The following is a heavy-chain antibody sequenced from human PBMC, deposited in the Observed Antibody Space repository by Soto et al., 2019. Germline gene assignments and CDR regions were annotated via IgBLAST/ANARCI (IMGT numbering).Heavy chain of an antibody. CDR2: ISYDGNDK. D-gene: IGHD3-10*01. V-gene: IGHV3-30*03. Sequence: QVQLVESGGGVVQPGRSLRLSCAASGFTFSSSGMHWVRQAPGKGLEWVAVISYDGNDKYYADSVKRRFTISRDNSKNTLYLQRSRLRDEVSARYFCARGSEESYPGSRIFDLWGRGTLVAVSS. CDR3: ARGSEESYPGSRIFDL. CDR1: GFTFSSSG. J-gene: IGHJ4*02.